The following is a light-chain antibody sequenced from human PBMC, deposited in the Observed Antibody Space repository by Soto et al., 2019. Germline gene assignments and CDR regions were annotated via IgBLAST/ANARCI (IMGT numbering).Light chain of an antibody. J-gene: IGKJ1*01. CDR2: GVS. Sequence: DTQMTQSPSTLSASIGDRVTITCRASQSISSWLAWYQQKPGKAPKLLIYGVSSLQSGVPSRFSGSGSGTEFSLTISSLQPDDFATYYCQQYNSYPWTFGQGTKVAIK. CDR1: QSISSW. V-gene: IGKV1-5*01. CDR3: QQYNSYPWT.